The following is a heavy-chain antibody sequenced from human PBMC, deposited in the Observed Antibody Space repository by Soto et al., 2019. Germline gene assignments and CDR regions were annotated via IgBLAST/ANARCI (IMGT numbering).Heavy chain of an antibody. CDR2: IYYSGDT. D-gene: IGHD2-2*01. J-gene: IGHJ6*02. V-gene: IGHV4-31*03. CDR1: GGSINSGGYY. Sequence: PLETLSLTCTVSGGSINSGGYYWTWIRQHPGRGLESIGYIYYSGDTYYNPSLKSRLSISLDTSKNQFSLKLTSVTAADTAIWFCARFPSRAHYFAMDVCGHVTADPVS. CDR3: ARFPSRAHYFAMDV.